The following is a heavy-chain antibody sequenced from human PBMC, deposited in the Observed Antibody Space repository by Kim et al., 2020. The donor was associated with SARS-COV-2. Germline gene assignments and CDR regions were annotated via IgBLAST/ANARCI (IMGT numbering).Heavy chain of an antibody. CDR2: INPNSGGT. CDR3: ARDLWGYSSSGDVDY. CDR1: GYTFTGYY. V-gene: IGHV1-2*06. J-gene: IGHJ4*02. D-gene: IGHD6-6*01. Sequence: ASVKVSCKASGYTFTGYYMHWVRQAPGQGLEWMGRINPNSGGTNYAQKFQGRVTMTRDTSISTAYMELSRLRSDDTAVYYCARDLWGYSSSGDVDYWGQGTLVTVSS.